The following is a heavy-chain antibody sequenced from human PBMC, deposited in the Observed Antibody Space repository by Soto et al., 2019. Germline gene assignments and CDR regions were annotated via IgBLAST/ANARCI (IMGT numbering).Heavy chain of an antibody. J-gene: IGHJ4*02. CDR2: ISYDGSNK. D-gene: IGHD3-22*01. V-gene: IGHV3-30-3*01. CDR3: ARDIKRTMIVVVPPGPFDY. Sequence: LRLSCAASGFTFKSYWMSWLRQAPGKGLEWVAVISYDGSNKYYADSVKGRFTISRDNSKNTLYLQMNSLRAEDTAVYYCARDIKRTMIVVVPPGPFDYWGQGTLVTVSS. CDR1: GFTFKSYW.